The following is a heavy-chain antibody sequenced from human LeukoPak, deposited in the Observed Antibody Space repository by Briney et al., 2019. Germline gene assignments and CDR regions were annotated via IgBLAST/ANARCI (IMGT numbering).Heavy chain of an antibody. V-gene: IGHV3-48*04. CDR3: ARDPGIITFDY. D-gene: IGHD3-16*01. Sequence: PGGSLRLSCAASGFTFSSYSMNWVRQAPGKGLEWVSYISSSSSTIYYADSVKGRFTISRDNAKNSLYLQMNSLRAEDTAVYYCARDPGIITFDYWGQGTLVTVSS. CDR2: ISSSSSTI. CDR1: GFTFSSYS. J-gene: IGHJ4*02.